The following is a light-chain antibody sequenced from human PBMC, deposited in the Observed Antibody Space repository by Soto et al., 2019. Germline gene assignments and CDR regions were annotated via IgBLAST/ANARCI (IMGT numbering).Light chain of an antibody. J-gene: IGKJ1*01. CDR3: QQSYSSPQT. V-gene: IGKV1-39*01. Sequence: DIQMTQSPSSLSASVGDRVTITCRASQSISSYLNWYQQKPGKAPNFLIYAASNLQSGVPSRFSGSGSGTVFTLTISSLQPEDFATYYCQQSYSSPQTFGQGTRWIS. CDR1: QSISSY. CDR2: AAS.